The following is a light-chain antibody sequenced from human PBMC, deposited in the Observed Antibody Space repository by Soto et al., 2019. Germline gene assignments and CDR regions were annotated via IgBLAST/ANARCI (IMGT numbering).Light chain of an antibody. V-gene: IGLV2-14*01. CDR3: SSYTSSPR. Sequence: QSALTQPASVSGSPGQSITISCTGTSSDVGGYNYVSWYQQHPGKAPKLMIYDVSNRPSGVSNRFSGSKSGNTASLTISGLQAEDEADYYCSSYTSSPRFGGGTKLTVL. CDR2: DVS. CDR1: SSDVGGYNY. J-gene: IGLJ3*02.